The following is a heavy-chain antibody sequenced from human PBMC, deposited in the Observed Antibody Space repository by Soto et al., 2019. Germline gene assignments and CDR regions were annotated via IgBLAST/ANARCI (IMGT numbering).Heavy chain of an antibody. V-gene: IGHV4-39*01. CDR1: GGSISSSSYY. Sequence: KSSETLSLTCTVSGGSISSSSYYWGWIRQPPGKGLEWIGSIYYSGSTYYNPSLKSRVTISVDTSKNQFSLKLSSVTAADTAVYYCARLDSGSYYYYGMDVWGQGTTVTVSS. J-gene: IGHJ6*02. CDR2: IYYSGST. CDR3: ARLDSGSYYYYGMDV. D-gene: IGHD1-26*01.